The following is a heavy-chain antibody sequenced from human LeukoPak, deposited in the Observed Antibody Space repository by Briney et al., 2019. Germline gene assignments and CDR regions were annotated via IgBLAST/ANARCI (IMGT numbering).Heavy chain of an antibody. V-gene: IGHV3-7*01. D-gene: IGHD3-10*01. CDR2: INPGGSDH. Sequence: GGPLRLSCAASGFTFSDFWMDWLRQAPGKGLEWVASINPGGSDHYCVDSVKGRFSISRDNAKNSLYLQMNSLRVEDTAMYYCARDDGSSCFSYWGQGALVTVSS. J-gene: IGHJ4*02. CDR1: GFTFSDFW. CDR3: ARDDGSSCFSY.